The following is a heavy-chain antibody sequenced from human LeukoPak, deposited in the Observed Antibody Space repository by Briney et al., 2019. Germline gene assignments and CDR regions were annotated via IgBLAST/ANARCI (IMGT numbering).Heavy chain of an antibody. D-gene: IGHD2-2*01. Sequence: SQTLSLTCAVSGGSISSGGYSWSWIRQPPGKGLEWIGTIFHDGGAHYNPSLGSRVVISIDTSKNQFSLRLRSVTVADTAVYYCARDPRWLTPDCTSTSCYENYFDPWGRGTLVTVSS. CDR2: IFHDGGA. CDR3: ARDPRWLTPDCTSTSCYENYFDP. CDR1: GGSISSGGYS. V-gene: IGHV4-30-2*01. J-gene: IGHJ5*02.